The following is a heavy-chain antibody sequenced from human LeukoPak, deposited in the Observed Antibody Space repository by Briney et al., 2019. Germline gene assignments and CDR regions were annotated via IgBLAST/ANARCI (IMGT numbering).Heavy chain of an antibody. D-gene: IGHD2-15*01. CDR1: GFTFGDYA. J-gene: IGHJ4*02. V-gene: IGHV3-49*03. CDR3: TRVTVVVVAAKY. Sequence: QTGGSLRLSCTASGFTFGDYAMSWFRQAPGKGLEWVAFIRSKAYGGTTEYAASVKGRFTISRDDSKSIAYLQMNSLKSEDTAVYYCTRVTVVVVAAKYWGQGTLVTVSS. CDR2: IRSKAYGGTT.